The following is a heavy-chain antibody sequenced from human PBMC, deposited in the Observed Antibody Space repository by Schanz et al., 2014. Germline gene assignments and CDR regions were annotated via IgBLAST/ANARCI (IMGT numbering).Heavy chain of an antibody. CDR1: GGSISSSNW. J-gene: IGHJ5*02. V-gene: IGHV4-4*02. D-gene: IGHD5-18*01. CDR3: ARRSVSPSGNSYGYVVAWFDP. CDR2: IYHSGST. Sequence: QVQLQESGPGLVKPSGTLSLTCAVSGGSISSSNWWSWVRQPPGKGLEWIGEIYHSGSTNYKPSPKSRVPISADKSKTQFSLKLRSVTAADTAVYYCARRSVSPSGNSYGYVVAWFDPWGQGTLVTVSS.